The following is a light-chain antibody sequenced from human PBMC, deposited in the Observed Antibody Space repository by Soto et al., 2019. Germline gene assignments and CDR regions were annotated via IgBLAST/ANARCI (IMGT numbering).Light chain of an antibody. CDR1: STDVGRYNY. CDR3: TSYTSDSTYV. V-gene: IGLV2-14*01. CDR2: DVS. Sequence: QSVLTQPASVSGSPGQSITISCTGTSTDVGRYNYVSWYQQHPGKAPKLMVYDVSNRPSWVSNRFSGSKSGITASLTISGLQADDEADYYCTSYTSDSTYVFGTGTNVTVL. J-gene: IGLJ1*01.